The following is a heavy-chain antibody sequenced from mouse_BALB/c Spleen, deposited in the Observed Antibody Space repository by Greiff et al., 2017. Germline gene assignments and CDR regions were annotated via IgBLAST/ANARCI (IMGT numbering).Heavy chain of an antibody. CDR3: TRDSGYDWYFDV. Sequence: EVKVEESGGGLVKPGGSLKLSCAASGFTFSSYTMSWVRQTPEKRLEWVATISSGGSYTYYPDSVKGRFTISRDNAKNTLYLQMSSLKSEDTAMYYCTRDSGYDWYFDVWGAGTTVTVSS. V-gene: IGHV5-6-4*01. CDR1: GFTFSSYT. J-gene: IGHJ1*01. D-gene: IGHD2-2*01. CDR2: ISSGGSYT.